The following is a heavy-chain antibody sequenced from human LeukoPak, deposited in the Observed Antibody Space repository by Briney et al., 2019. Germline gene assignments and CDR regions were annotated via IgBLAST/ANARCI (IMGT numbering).Heavy chain of an antibody. CDR1: GFTFSSYA. J-gene: IGHJ4*02. D-gene: IGHD3-22*01. V-gene: IGHV3-30*18. Sequence: GGSLRLSCAASGFTFSSYAMHWVRQAPGKGLEWVAVISYDGSNKYYADSVKGRFTISRDNSKNTLYLQMNSMRAEDTAVYYCAKSYYYDKLAYYWGQGTLVTVSS. CDR3: AKSYYYDKLAYY. CDR2: ISYDGSNK.